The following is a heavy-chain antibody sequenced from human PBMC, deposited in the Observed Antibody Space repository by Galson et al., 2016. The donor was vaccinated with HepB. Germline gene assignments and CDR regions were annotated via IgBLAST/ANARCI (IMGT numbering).Heavy chain of an antibody. J-gene: IGHJ3*01. Sequence: TLSLTCTVSGASIGSSSYYWGWIRQPPGQGLEGIGTTYFRGRTYYNPSLKSRVTISVDTSKNQFSLRLSSVTAADTAVYYCARTEESSDAFDLWGQGRLVTVSS. CDR2: TYFRGRT. V-gene: IGHV4-39*07. D-gene: IGHD3-10*01. CDR3: ARTEESSDAFDL. CDR1: GASIGSSSYY.